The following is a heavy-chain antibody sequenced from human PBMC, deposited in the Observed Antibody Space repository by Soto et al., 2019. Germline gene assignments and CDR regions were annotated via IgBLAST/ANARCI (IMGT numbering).Heavy chain of an antibody. CDR3: ARDPTNILTGLDY. V-gene: IGHV1-2*02. Sequence: GASVKVSCKASGYTFTGYYMHWVRQAPGQGLEWMGWINPNSGGTNYAQKFQGRVTMTRDTSISTAYMELSRLRSDDTAVYYCARDPTNILTGLDYWRQGTLVTVSS. CDR2: INPNSGGT. J-gene: IGHJ4*02. CDR1: GYTFTGYY. D-gene: IGHD3-9*01.